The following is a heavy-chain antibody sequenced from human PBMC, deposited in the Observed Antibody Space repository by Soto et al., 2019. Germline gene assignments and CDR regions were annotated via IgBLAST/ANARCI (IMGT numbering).Heavy chain of an antibody. CDR1: GFTFSSYG. Sequence: GGSLRLSCAASGFTFSSYGMHWVRQAPGKGLEWVAVISYDGSNKYYADSVKGRFTISRDNSKNTLYLQMNSLRAEDTAVYYCAKDISITMVRGVITYYYYGIDVWGQGTTVTVSS. V-gene: IGHV3-30*18. J-gene: IGHJ6*02. CDR2: ISYDGSNK. D-gene: IGHD3-10*01. CDR3: AKDISITMVRGVITYYYYGIDV.